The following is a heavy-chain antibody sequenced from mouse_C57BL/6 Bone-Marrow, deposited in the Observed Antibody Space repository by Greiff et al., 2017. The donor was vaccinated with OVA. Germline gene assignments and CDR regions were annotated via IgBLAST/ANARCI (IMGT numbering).Heavy chain of an antibody. V-gene: IGHV14-4*01. Sequence: EVKLQESGAELVRPGASVKLSCTASGFNIKDDYMHWVKARPEQGLEWIGWIDPENGDTEYASKFQGKATITADTSSKTVYLHLSSLTSEDTAVYYCTTYRYWGQGTTLTVSS. CDR1: GFNIKDDY. CDR2: IDPENGDT. J-gene: IGHJ2*01. CDR3: TTYRY.